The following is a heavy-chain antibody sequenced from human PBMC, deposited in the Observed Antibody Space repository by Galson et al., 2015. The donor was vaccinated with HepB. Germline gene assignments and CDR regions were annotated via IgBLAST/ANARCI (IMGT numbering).Heavy chain of an antibody. CDR1: GYSFTNYW. V-gene: IGHV5-10-1*01. J-gene: IGHJ4*02. D-gene: IGHD5-24*01. Sequence: QSGAEVKKPGESLRISCKGSGYSFTNYWISWVRQMPGKGLEWMGRIDPSDSYTNYSPSFQGHVTISVDKSISTAYLQWSSLKASDTAMYYCARRSSWTTDWLQWGQGTLVTVSS. CDR2: IDPSDSYT. CDR3: ARRSSWTTDWLQ.